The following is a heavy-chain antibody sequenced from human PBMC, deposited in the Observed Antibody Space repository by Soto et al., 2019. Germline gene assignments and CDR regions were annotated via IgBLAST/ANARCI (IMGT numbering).Heavy chain of an antibody. Sequence: QVQLVQSGAEVKKPGSSVKVSCKASGGTFSNYAISWVRQAPGQGLEWMGGIIPMFGSANYAQKFQGRVTFTADESTSTAYMELSSLRSEDTAVYYCARGGDIVLVPTDISWFDPWGQGTLVTISS. CDR3: ARGGDIVLVPTDISWFDP. CDR1: GGTFSNYA. CDR2: IIPMFGSA. D-gene: IGHD2-2*01. V-gene: IGHV1-69*12. J-gene: IGHJ5*02.